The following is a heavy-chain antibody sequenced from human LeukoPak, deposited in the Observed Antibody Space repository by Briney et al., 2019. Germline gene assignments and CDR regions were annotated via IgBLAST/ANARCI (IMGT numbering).Heavy chain of an antibody. V-gene: IGHV3-13*01. J-gene: IGHJ3*02. CDR3: ARGDLDDAFDI. CDR1: GFTFSSYD. Sequence: GGSLRLSCAASGFTFSSYDMHWVRQATGKGLEWVSAIGTAGDTYYPGSVKGRFTISRENAKNSLYPQMNSLRAGDTAVYYCARGDLDDAFDIWGQGTMVTVSS. D-gene: IGHD2-21*02. CDR2: IGTAGDT.